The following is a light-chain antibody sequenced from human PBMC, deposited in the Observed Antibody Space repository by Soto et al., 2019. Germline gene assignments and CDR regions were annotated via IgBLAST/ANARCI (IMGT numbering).Light chain of an antibody. CDR1: SSDVGGYNY. Sequence: QSALTQPASVSGSPGQSITISCTGTSSDVGGYNYVSWYQQHPGKAPKLMIYDVSNRPSGVSNRFSGSKSGNKASLNISGLQAEDEADYYCSSYTSSSTLVVFGGGTKLTVL. CDR2: DVS. V-gene: IGLV2-14*01. CDR3: SSYTSSSTLVV. J-gene: IGLJ2*01.